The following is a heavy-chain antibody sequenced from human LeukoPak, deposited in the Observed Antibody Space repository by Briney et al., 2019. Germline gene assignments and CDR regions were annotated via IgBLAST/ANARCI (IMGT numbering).Heavy chain of an antibody. J-gene: IGHJ5*02. CDR3: VKGYCSGGSCYWFDH. Sequence: PGKSLRLSCAASGFTFSGYAIHWVRQAPGKGLEWVAFISYDGITKYYADSVKGRFTISRGNAKNSLYLQMNSLRAEDTALYYCVKGYCSGGSCYWFDHWGQGTLVTVSS. V-gene: IGHV3-30-3*02. CDR1: GFTFSGYA. D-gene: IGHD2-15*01. CDR2: ISYDGITK.